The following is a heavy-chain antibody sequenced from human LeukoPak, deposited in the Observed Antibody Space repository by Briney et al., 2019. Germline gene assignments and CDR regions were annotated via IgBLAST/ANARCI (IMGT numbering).Heavy chain of an antibody. CDR2: ISSSSSYI. V-gene: IGHV3-21*01. Sequence: GGSLRLSCAASGFTFRDYGMYWVRQAPGKGLEWVSSISSSSSYIYYADSVKGRFTISRDNAKNSLYLQMNSLRAEDTAVYYCARDDHNWNDIDYWGQGTLVTVSS. J-gene: IGHJ4*02. D-gene: IGHD1-20*01. CDR3: ARDDHNWNDIDY. CDR1: GFTFRDYG.